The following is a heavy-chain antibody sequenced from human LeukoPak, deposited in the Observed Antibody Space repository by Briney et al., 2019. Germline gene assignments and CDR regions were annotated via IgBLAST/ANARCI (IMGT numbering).Heavy chain of an antibody. CDR1: GGTFSSYA. CDR2: IIPIFGTA. Sequence: ASVKVSCKASGGTFSSYAISWVRQAPGQGLEWMGGIIPIFGTANYAQKFQGRVTITADESTSTAYMELSSLRSEDTAVYYCARGGYYDYVWGSYRYTHFDYWGQGTLVTVSS. CDR3: ARGGYYDYVWGSYRYTHFDY. D-gene: IGHD3-16*02. V-gene: IGHV1-69*13. J-gene: IGHJ4*02.